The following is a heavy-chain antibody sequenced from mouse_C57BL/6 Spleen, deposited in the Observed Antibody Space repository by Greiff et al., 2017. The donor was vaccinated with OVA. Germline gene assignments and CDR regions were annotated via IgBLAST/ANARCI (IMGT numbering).Heavy chain of an antibody. CDR1: GYAFSSSW. CDR2: IYPGDGDT. D-gene: IGHD1-1*01. V-gene: IGHV1-82*01. CDR3: ASPSDYGSRLYAMDY. Sequence: VQLQQSGPELVKPGASVKISCKASGYAFSSSWMNWVKQRPGKGLEWIGRIYPGDGDTNSNGKFKGKATLTADKYSSTAYMKLSSLTSEDSAVYFCASPSDYGSRLYAMDYWGQGTSVTVSS. J-gene: IGHJ4*01.